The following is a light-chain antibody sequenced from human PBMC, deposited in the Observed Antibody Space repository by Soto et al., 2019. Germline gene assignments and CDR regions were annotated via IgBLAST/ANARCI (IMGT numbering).Light chain of an antibody. Sequence: DIQMTQSPSTLSASVGDRVTITCRASQSINNWLAWYQQKPGKAPKLLIYRASSLENGVPSRFSGRGSGTEFIYPIPTLQPDDFATYYCQQYSSASTFGQGTKVEI. CDR3: QQYSSAST. CDR1: QSINNW. J-gene: IGKJ1*01. V-gene: IGKV1-5*03. CDR2: RAS.